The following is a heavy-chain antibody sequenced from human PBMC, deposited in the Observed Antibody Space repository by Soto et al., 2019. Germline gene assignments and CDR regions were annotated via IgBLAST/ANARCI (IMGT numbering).Heavy chain of an antibody. CDR3: ASVDYYDMSFQH. V-gene: IGHV4-30-4*01. CDR1: GGSISSGNYY. D-gene: IGHD3-22*01. CDR2: IYYSGST. J-gene: IGHJ1*01. Sequence: QVQLQESGPGLVKPSQTLSLTCTVSGGSISSGNYYWSWIRQPPGKGLEWIGYIYYSGSTYYNPSLNSRVTISVDTAKNQFSLKLSSVTAADTAVYYCASVDYYDMSFQHWGQGTLVTVSS.